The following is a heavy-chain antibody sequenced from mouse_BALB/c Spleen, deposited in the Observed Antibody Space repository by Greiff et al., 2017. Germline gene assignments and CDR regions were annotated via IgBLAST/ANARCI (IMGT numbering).Heavy chain of an antibody. Sequence: QVQLQQSGPGLVAPSQSLSITCTVSGFSLTSYGVHWVRQPPGKGLEWLGVIRAGGSTNYNSALKSRLSISKDNSKSQVFLKMNSLQTDDTAMYYCARGAHGAMDYWGQGTSVTVSS. CDR1: GFSLTSYG. CDR2: IRAGGST. CDR3: ARGAHGAMDY. J-gene: IGHJ4*01. V-gene: IGHV2-9*02.